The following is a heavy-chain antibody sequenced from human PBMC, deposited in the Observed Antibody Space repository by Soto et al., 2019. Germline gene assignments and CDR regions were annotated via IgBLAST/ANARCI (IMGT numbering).Heavy chain of an antibody. CDR3: ARDRRSLYYDGSGLDY. Sequence: ASVKVSCKASGYTFTNFGISWVRQAPGQGLEWMGWISAYNGNTNYAQKFQGRVTMTTDTSTSTAYMEVRSLRFDDTALYYCARDRRSLYYDGSGLDYWGQGTLVTVS. CDR1: GYTFTNFG. V-gene: IGHV1-18*01. CDR2: ISAYNGNT. J-gene: IGHJ4*02. D-gene: IGHD3-22*01.